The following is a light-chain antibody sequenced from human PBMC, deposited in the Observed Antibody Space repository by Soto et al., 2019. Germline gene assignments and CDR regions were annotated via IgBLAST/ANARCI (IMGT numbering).Light chain of an antibody. CDR3: QQANSYSEA. CDR2: KAS. V-gene: IGKV1-5*03. J-gene: IGKJ1*01. CDR1: QSISSW. Sequence: DIHVTHPPSTLYASVGYRFTTPCLASQSISSWLAWYQQKPGKAPKLLIYKASTLKSGVPSRFSGSGSGTEFTLTISSLQPDDFATYYCQQANSYSEAFGQGTKVDIK.